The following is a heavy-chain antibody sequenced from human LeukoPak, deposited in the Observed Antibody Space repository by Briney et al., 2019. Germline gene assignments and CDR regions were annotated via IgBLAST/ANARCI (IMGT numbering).Heavy chain of an antibody. V-gene: IGHV1-46*01. CDR2: IYPRDGST. CDR3: ARDQEGFDY. CDR1: GNTFTSNY. Sequence: ASVKVSCKASGNTFTSNYIHWVRQAPGQGLEWMGMIYPRDGSTSYAQKFQGRVTVTRDTSTSTVHMELSGLRSEDTAVYYCARDQEGFDYWGQGTLVTASS. J-gene: IGHJ4*02.